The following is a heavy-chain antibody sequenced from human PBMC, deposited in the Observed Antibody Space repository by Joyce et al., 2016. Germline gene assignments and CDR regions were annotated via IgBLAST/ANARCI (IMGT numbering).Heavy chain of an antibody. V-gene: IGHV4-39*01. D-gene: IGHD4-23*01. Sequence: QLQLQESGPGLVKPSETLSLTCTVSGGSTSDSSNYWGWIRQPPGKGLEWIGSIYYSGSTSYTPSLQSRVTISLATSKTQFSLKLSSVTAADTAVYYCARHPVGYFDYWGQGTLVTVSS. CDR3: ARHPVGYFDY. CDR2: IYYSGST. J-gene: IGHJ4*02. CDR1: GGSTSDSSNY.